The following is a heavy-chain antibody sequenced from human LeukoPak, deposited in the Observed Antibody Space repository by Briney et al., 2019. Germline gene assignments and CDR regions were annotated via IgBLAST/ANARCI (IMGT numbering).Heavy chain of an antibody. J-gene: IGHJ4*02. CDR1: VFTFSSYG. V-gene: IGHV3-30*02. D-gene: IGHD3-10*01. Sequence: PSGGSLRLSCAASVFTFSSYGMHWVRQAPGKGLEWVAFIRYDGSNRYYTDSVKGRFTISRDNSKNTLYLQMNSLRPEDTAVYYCAKGGGSGTYLFDYWGQGTLVTVSS. CDR2: IRYDGSNR. CDR3: AKGGGSGTYLFDY.